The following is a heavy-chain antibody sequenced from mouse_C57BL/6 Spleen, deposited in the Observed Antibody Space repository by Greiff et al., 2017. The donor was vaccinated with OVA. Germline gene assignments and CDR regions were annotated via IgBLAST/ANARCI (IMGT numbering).Heavy chain of an antibody. J-gene: IGHJ2*01. V-gene: IGHV1-82*01. CDR1: GYAFSSSW. Sequence: QVQLQQSGPELVKPGASVKISCKASGYAFSSSWMNWVKQRPGKGLEWIGRIDPGDGDTNYNGKFKGKATLTADKSSSTAYMQLSSLTSEDSAVYFCARVDSSGYGYWGQGTTLTVSS. CDR3: ARVDSSGYGY. CDR2: IDPGDGDT. D-gene: IGHD3-2*02.